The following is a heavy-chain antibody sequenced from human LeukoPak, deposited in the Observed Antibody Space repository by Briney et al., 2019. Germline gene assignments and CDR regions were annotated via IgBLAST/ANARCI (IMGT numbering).Heavy chain of an antibody. CDR2: IYYSGST. J-gene: IGHJ4*02. CDR1: GGSISSHY. CDR3: ARVGVRGVITSFAF. V-gene: IGHV4-59*11. Sequence: SETLSLTCTVSGGSISSHYWSWIRQPPGKGLEWIGYIYYSGSTNYNPSLKSRVTISVDKSQNQFSLQLSSVTAADTAVYYCARVGVRGVITSFAFWGQGTLVTVSS. D-gene: IGHD3-10*01.